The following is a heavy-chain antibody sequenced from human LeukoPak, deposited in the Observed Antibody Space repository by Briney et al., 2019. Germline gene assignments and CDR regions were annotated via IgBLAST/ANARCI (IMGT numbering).Heavy chain of an antibody. Sequence: GGSLRLSCAASGVTFDDYAMHWVRQAPGKGLEWVSGITWNRDNIGYGDSVKGRFTISRDNVKNVLYLQMTSLRPEDTALYYCAKDLSSAITSALVLDVWGQGTTVIVSS. CDR2: ITWNRDNI. CDR1: GVTFDDYA. CDR3: AKDLSSAITSALVLDV. V-gene: IGHV3-9*01. J-gene: IGHJ6*02. D-gene: IGHD3-22*01.